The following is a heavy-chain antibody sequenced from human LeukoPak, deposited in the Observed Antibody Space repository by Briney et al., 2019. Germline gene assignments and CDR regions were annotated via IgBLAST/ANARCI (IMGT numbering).Heavy chain of an antibody. J-gene: IGHJ3*02. Sequence: SETLSLTCTVSGDSISSYYWSWIRQPPGKGLEWIGYIYYSGSTNYNPSLKSRVTISVGPSKNQFSLKLSSVTAADTAVYYCARARPYNWKHDAFDIWGQGTMVIVSS. V-gene: IGHV4-59*01. CDR3: ARARPYNWKHDAFDI. D-gene: IGHD1-20*01. CDR1: GDSISSYY. CDR2: IYYSGST.